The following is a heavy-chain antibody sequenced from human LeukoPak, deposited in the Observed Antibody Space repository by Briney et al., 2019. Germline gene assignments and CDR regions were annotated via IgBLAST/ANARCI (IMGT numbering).Heavy chain of an antibody. D-gene: IGHD6-13*01. CDR1: GGTFSSYA. CDR3: ARELAAAGSGVAEGAD. CDR2: IIPILGIA. V-gene: IGHV1-69*04. J-gene: IGHJ4*02. Sequence: GASVKVSCKASGGTFSSYAISWVRQAPGQGLEWMGRIIPILGIANYAQKFQGRVTITADKSTSTAYMELSSLRSEDTAVYYCARELAAAGSGVAEGADWGQGTLVTVSS.